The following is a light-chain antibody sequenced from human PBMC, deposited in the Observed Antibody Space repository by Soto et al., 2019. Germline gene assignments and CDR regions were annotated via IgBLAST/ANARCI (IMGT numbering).Light chain of an antibody. V-gene: IGLV2-14*03. Sequence: QSALTQPASVSGSPGQSITISCTGTSSDVGGYNYVSWYQQHPGKAPKLMIYDVTNRPSGISNRFSGSKSGNTASLTISGLQAEDEAYYYCSSYTTSRTLVFGGGTKVTVL. CDR2: DVT. J-gene: IGLJ2*01. CDR3: SSYTTSRTLV. CDR1: SSDVGGYNY.